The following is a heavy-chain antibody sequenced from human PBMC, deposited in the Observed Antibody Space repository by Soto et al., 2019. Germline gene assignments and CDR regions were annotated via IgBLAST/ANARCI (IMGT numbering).Heavy chain of an antibody. CDR1: GYTFTSYG. J-gene: IGHJ5*02. CDR3: ARDDCSSTSCYLGNWFDP. D-gene: IGHD2-2*01. Sequence: QVQLVQSGAEVKKPGASVKVSCKASGYTFTSYGIIWVRQAPGQGLEWMGWISAYNGNTNYAQKLQGRVTMTTDTSTSTAYMELRSLRSDDTAVYYCARDDCSSTSCYLGNWFDPWGQGTLVTVSS. V-gene: IGHV1-18*01. CDR2: ISAYNGNT.